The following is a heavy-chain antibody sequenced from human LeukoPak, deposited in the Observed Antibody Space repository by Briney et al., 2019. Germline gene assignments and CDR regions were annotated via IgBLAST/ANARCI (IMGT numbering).Heavy chain of an antibody. Sequence: PGGSLRLSCAVSGFTFSEYAMNWVRQAPGKGLEWVSGISGSGEGTHYADSVKGRFTISRDNSKNTLYLDLKTLRAEDTAVYFCARACSSGSCYLAAFDIWGQGTMVTVSS. CDR2: ISGSGEGT. J-gene: IGHJ3*02. V-gene: IGHV3-23*01. D-gene: IGHD2-15*01. CDR3: ARACSSGSCYLAAFDI. CDR1: GFTFSEYA.